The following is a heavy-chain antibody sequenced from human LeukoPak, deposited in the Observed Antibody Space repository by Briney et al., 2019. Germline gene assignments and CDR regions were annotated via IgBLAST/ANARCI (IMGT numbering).Heavy chain of an antibody. J-gene: IGHJ5*02. CDR2: INSDGSST. D-gene: IGHD2-8*01. V-gene: IGHV3-74*01. Sequence: GGSLRLSCAASGFIFSNYAMSWVRQAPGKGLVWVSRINSDGSSTSYADSVKGRFTISRDNAKNTLYLQMNSLRAEDTAVYYCARDVYYNWFDPWGQGTLVTVSS. CDR3: ARDVYYNWFDP. CDR1: GFIFSNYA.